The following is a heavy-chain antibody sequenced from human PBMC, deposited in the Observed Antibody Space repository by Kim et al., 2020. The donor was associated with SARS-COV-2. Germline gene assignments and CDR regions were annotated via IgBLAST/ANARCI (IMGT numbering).Heavy chain of an antibody. J-gene: IGHJ4*01. CDR2: ISGSGGST. CDR1: GFTFSSYA. Sequence: GGSLRLSCAASGFTFSSYAMSWVRQAPGKGLEWVSAISGSGGSTYYADSVKGRFTISRDNSKNTLYLQMNSLRAEDTAVYYCAKVKEQWLVMGPVVYWGHGTLVTVSS. D-gene: IGHD6-19*01. CDR3: AKVKEQWLVMGPVVY. V-gene: IGHV3-23*01.